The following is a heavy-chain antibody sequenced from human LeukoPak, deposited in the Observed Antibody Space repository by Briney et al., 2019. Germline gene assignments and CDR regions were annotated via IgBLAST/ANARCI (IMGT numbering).Heavy chain of an antibody. CDR1: GYTFTSYY. CDR3: ASSPYSSGALGY. D-gene: IGHD6-19*01. CDR2: INPSGGST. Sequence: ASVKVSCKASGYTFTSYYMHWVRQAPGQGLEWMGTINPSGGSTSYAQKFQGRVTMTRDTSTSTVYMELSSLRSEDTAVYYCASSPYSSGALGYWGQGTLVTVSS. J-gene: IGHJ4*02. V-gene: IGHV1-46*01.